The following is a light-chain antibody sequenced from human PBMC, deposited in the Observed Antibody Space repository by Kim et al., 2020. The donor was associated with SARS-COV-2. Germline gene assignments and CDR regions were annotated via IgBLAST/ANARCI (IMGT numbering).Light chain of an antibody. J-gene: IGKJ2*01. V-gene: IGKV3-20*01. Sequence: PGERATRSCRASRSISSTFVVWYQQKLGQAPRLLIFAASSRAAGTPDRFRGSGSGTDFTLTISRVEPDDFAVYYCQQFSTSPPAYTFGQGTKLEI. CDR3: QQFSTSPPAYT. CDR2: AAS. CDR1: RSISSTF.